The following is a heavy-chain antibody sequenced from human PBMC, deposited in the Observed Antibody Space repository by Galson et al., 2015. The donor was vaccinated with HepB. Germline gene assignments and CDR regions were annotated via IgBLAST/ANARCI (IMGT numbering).Heavy chain of an antibody. CDR1: GGSFRNYA. Sequence: SVKVSCKASGGSFRNYAITWVRQAPGQGLEWMGGIIPIFGTAKYAQKFQGRVTITADESTNTAYMELSSLRSEDTAVYFCARRDSTSSGPYHYDYYMDVWGKGTTLTVSS. V-gene: IGHV1-69*13. CDR2: IIPIFGTA. J-gene: IGHJ6*03. CDR3: ARRDSTSSGPYHYDYYMDV. D-gene: IGHD6-6*01.